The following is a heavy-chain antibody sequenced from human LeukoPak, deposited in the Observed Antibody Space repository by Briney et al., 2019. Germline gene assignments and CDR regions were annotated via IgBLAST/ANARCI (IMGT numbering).Heavy chain of an antibody. CDR2: ISSSSSYI. V-gene: IGHV3-21*01. Sequence: PGGSLRLSCAASGFTFSSYSMNWVRQALGKGLEWVSSISSSSSYIYYADSVKGRFTISRDNAKNSLYLQMNSLRAEDTAVYYCARDVTSSSIAFDYWGQGTLVTVSS. CDR3: ARDVTSSSIAFDY. D-gene: IGHD6-13*01. J-gene: IGHJ4*02. CDR1: GFTFSSYS.